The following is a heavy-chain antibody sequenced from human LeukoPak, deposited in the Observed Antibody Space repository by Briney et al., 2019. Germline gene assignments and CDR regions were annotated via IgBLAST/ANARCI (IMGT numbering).Heavy chain of an antibody. V-gene: IGHV1-18*01. CDR1: GYTFTSYG. CDR2: ISAYNGNT. J-gene: IGHJ5*02. D-gene: IGHD1-26*01. CDR3: ARGALPIHWFDP. Sequence: ASVKVSCKASGYTFTSYGISWVRQAPGQGLEWMGWISAYNGNTNYAQKFQGRVTMTRDTSISTAYMELSRLRSDDTAVYYYARGALPIHWFDPWGQGTLVTVSS.